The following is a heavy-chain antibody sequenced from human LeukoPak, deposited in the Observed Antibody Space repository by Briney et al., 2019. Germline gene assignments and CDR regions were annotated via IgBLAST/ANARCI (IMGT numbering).Heavy chain of an antibody. Sequence: GGSLRLSCAASGFTFSSHWMHWVRQAPGKGLEWVAVISYDGSNKYYADSVKGRFTISRDNSKNTLYLQMNSLRAEDTAVYYCAKERGTYSGSYYRYDYWGQGTLVTVSS. V-gene: IGHV3-30*18. CDR1: GFTFSSHW. CDR2: ISYDGSNK. CDR3: AKERGTYSGSYYRYDY. J-gene: IGHJ4*02. D-gene: IGHD1-26*01.